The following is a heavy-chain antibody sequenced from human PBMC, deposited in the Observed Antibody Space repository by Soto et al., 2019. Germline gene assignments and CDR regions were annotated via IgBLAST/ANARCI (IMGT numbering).Heavy chain of an antibody. J-gene: IGHJ4*02. Sequence: PGGSLGLSCAASGFIVSDNYINWVRQAPGKGLEWVSVTYTGGYTYYADSVKGRFTISRDNSKNTLYLQMNSLRAEDTAVYYCAREVSGTSFDYWGQGTLVTVSS. CDR2: TYTGGYT. CDR1: GFIVSDNY. V-gene: IGHV3-53*01. D-gene: IGHD1-7*01. CDR3: AREVSGTSFDY.